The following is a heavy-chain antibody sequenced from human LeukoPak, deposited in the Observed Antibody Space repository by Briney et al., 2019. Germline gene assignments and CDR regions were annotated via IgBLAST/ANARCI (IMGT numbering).Heavy chain of an antibody. CDR2: INPKSGGT. CDR1: GYTFTGYY. CDR3: ARGYYESIGDY. J-gene: IGHJ4*02. Sequence: ASVKVSCKASGYTFTGYYIHWVRQAPGQGLEWMGWINPKSGGTNYAQKFQGRVTMTRDTSISTAYMELSRLRSDDTAVYYCARGYYESIGDYWGQGTLVTVSS. V-gene: IGHV1-2*02. D-gene: IGHD3-22*01.